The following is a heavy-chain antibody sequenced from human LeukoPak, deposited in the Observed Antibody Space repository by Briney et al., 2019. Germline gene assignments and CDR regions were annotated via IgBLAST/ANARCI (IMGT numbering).Heavy chain of an antibody. CDR3: ARGSGGDYYDSSGYPDY. V-gene: IGHV4-61*02. CDR1: GGSISSSSYY. Sequence: SETLSLTCTVSGGSISSSSYYWSWIRQPAGKGLEWIGRIYTSGSTNYNPSLRSRVTMSVDTSKKQFSLQLSSVTAADTAVYYCARGSGGDYYDSSGYPDYWGQGTLVTVSS. CDR2: IYTSGST. J-gene: IGHJ4*02. D-gene: IGHD3-22*01.